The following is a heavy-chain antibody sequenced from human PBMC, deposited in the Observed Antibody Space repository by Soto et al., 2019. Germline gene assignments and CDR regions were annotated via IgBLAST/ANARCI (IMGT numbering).Heavy chain of an antibody. V-gene: IGHV4-34*01. CDR1: GGSFSGYY. D-gene: IGHD4-17*01. Sequence: QVQLQQWGAGLLKPSETLSLTCAVYGGSFSGYYWSWIRQPPGKGLEWIGEINHSGSTNYNPSLKSRVTISVDTSKNQFSLKLSSVTAADTAVYYCARGGLKYGDYPNWFDPWGQGTLVTVSS. CDR3: ARGGLKYGDYPNWFDP. J-gene: IGHJ5*02. CDR2: INHSGST.